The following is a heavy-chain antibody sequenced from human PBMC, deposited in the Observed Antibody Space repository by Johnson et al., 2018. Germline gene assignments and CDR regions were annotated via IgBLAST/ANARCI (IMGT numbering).Heavy chain of an antibody. CDR1: GFTFRSYG. D-gene: IGHD3-9*01. J-gene: IGHJ3*02. CDR2: LSSAGRNN. Sequence: QVQLLESGGGVVQPGRSLRLSCAASGFTFRSYGMHWVRQAPGKGLEWVAVLSSAGRNNYYADSVKGRFTITRDNSKNTLYMKKNSLRVEDTAVYYCAKVALRYFDWLHAAFDIWGQGTMVTVSS. CDR3: AKVALRYFDWLHAAFDI. V-gene: IGHV3-30*18.